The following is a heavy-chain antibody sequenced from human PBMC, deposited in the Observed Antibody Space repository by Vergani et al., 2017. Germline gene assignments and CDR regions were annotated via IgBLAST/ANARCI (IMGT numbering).Heavy chain of an antibody. D-gene: IGHD3-9*01. CDR3: ARVEIPDYDILTGHDY. CDR1: GYTFTSYY. CDR2: INPSGGST. Sequence: QVQLVQSGAEVKKPGASVKVSCKASGYTFTSYYMHWVRQAPGQGLEWMGIINPSGGSTSYAQKFQGRVTMTRDTSTSTVYMELSSLRSEDTAVYYCARVEIPDYDILTGHDYWGQGTLVTVSS. J-gene: IGHJ4*02. V-gene: IGHV1-46*01.